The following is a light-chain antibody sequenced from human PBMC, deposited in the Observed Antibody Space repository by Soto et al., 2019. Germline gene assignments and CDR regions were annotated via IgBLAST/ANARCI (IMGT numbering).Light chain of an antibody. CDR2: DAS. Sequence: EIVLIQSPATLSLSPGERDTISCRASQSVSSYLAWYQQKPGQAPRLLIYDASNRATGIPARFSGSGSGTDFTLTISSLEPEDFAVYYCQQRSNWPPISFGQGTRLEIK. CDR1: QSVSSY. J-gene: IGKJ5*01. V-gene: IGKV3-11*01. CDR3: QQRSNWPPIS.